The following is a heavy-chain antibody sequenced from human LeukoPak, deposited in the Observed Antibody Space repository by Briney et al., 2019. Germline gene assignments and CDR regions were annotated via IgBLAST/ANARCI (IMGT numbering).Heavy chain of an antibody. CDR1: DFTLSSAW. J-gene: IGHJ4*02. V-gene: IGHV3-15*01. Sequence: GGSLRLSCAASDFTLSSAWMRWVRQAPGKGLEWVGHIKSKTDGGTTHYAAPVEGRFTISRDESKNTLYLQMNSLKTEDTAMSYCTAGHYSSLWGQGTLVTVSS. CDR2: IKSKTDGGTT. D-gene: IGHD6-19*01. CDR3: TAGHYSSL.